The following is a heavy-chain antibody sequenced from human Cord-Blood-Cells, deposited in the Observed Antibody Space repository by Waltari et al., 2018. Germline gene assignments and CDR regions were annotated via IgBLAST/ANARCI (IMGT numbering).Heavy chain of an antibody. Sequence: QVQLQESGPGLVKPSQTLSLTCTVSGSPISSGGYYWSWIRQHPGKGLGWIGYIYASGSTYYNPSLKIRVTISVDTSKNQFALKLSSVTAADTAVYYCARDLGPGPDAGHGDYAQGWFDPWGQGTLVTVSS. D-gene: IGHD4-17*01. J-gene: IGHJ5*02. CDR1: GSPISSGGYY. CDR3: ARDLGPGPDAGHGDYAQGWFDP. V-gene: IGHV4-31*03. CDR2: IYASGST.